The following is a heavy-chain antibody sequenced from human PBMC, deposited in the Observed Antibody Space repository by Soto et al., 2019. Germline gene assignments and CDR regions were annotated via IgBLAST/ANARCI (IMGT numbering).Heavy chain of an antibody. CDR1: GFTFSSYA. CDR2: ISGSGGST. V-gene: IGHV3-23*01. J-gene: IGHJ4*02. D-gene: IGHD3-3*01. Sequence: PGGSLRLSCAASGFTFSSYAMSWVRQAPGKGLEWVSAISGSGGSTYYADSVKGRFTISRDNSKNTLYLQMNSLRAEDTAVYYCAKGDDFWSGYYKIWAPSSEFDYWGQGTLVTVSS. CDR3: AKGDDFWSGYYKIWAPSSEFDY.